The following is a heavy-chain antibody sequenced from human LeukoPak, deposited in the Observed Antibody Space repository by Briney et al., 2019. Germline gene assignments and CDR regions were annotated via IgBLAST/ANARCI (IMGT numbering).Heavy chain of an antibody. V-gene: IGHV4-39*01. CDR2: IYYSGST. Sequence: ETLSLTCTVSGGSISSSSYYWGWIRQPPGKGLEWIGSIYYSGSTYYNASLKSRVTISVDTSKNQFSLKLSSVNAADTAVYYCARRAVAGTGAFDIWGQGTMVTVSS. J-gene: IGHJ3*02. D-gene: IGHD6-19*01. CDR3: ARRAVAGTGAFDI. CDR1: GGSISSSSYY.